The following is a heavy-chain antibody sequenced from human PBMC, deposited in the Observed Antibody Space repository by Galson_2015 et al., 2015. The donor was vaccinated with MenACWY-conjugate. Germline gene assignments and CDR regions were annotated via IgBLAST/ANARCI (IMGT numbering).Heavy chain of an antibody. V-gene: IGHV1-69*13. CDR3: ANNYYDSGRYFDY. CDR1: GGTFTTFG. J-gene: IGHJ4*02. Sequence: SVKVSCKASGGTFTTFGISWVRQAPGQGLEWMGAIISAFGRTNYAQKFQGRVTISADASTNIFYMELSSLRSEDTAMYYCANNYYDSGRYFDYWSQGTLVTVSS. D-gene: IGHD3-22*01. CDR2: IISAFGRT.